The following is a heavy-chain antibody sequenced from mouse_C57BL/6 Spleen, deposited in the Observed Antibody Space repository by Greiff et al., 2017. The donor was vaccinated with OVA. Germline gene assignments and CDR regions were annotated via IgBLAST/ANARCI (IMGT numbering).Heavy chain of an antibody. CDR3: ARWASAVDRAWLAY. CDR2: IYPGDGST. CDR1: GYTFTGYW. J-gene: IGHJ3*01. D-gene: IGHD6-1*01. Sequence: QVQLQQSGAELVKPGASVKLSCKASGYTFTGYWMHWVKQRPGQGLEWIGRIYPGDGSTNYNEKFKGKATLTADKSSSTAYMQLSSLTTEDSAVYVGARWASAVDRAWLAYWGQGTLVTVSA. V-gene: IGHV1-77*01.